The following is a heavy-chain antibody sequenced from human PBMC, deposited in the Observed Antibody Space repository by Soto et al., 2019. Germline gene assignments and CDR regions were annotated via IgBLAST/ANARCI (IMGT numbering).Heavy chain of an antibody. V-gene: IGHV4-4*02. D-gene: IGHD2-15*01. CDR3: ATRMDGSPWHDS. CDR1: GGSISSNYW. CDR2: IYQSGTT. Sequence: QVQLQESGPGLVKPSGTLSLTCAVSGGSISSNYWWTWVRQPPGTGLEWIGEIYQSGTTNYNPSLKSRVTISVDKSKNQFSLNLRSLTAADTAVYYCATRMDGSPWHDSWGQGTLVTVSS. J-gene: IGHJ4*02.